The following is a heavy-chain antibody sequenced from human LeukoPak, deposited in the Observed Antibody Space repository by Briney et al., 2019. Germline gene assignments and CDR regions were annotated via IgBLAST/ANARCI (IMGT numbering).Heavy chain of an antibody. D-gene: IGHD3-22*01. J-gene: IGHJ4*02. CDR1: GYTFTGYY. CDR2: INPNSGGT. V-gene: IGHV1-2*02. Sequence: ASVKVSCKASGYTFTGYYMHWVRQAPGQGLEWMGWINPNSGGTNYAQKFQGRVTMTRDTSISTAYMELSRLRSDDTAVCYCARELGGKAYYYDSSGYYFYQGPFDYWGQGTLVTVSS. CDR3: ARELGGKAYYYDSSGYYFYQGPFDY.